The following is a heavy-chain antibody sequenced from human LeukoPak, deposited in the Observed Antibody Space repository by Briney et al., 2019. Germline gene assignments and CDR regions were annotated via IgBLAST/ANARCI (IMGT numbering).Heavy chain of an antibody. CDR3: AKDRAPMVRGVIDFDY. Sequence: PGRSLRLSCAASGFSFDEYATHWVRQAPGNGLEWVSGISWNSGTIGYADSVKGRFTISRDNAKNSLYLQMNSLRVEDTALYYCAKDRAPMVRGVIDFDYWGQGTLVTVSS. J-gene: IGHJ4*02. V-gene: IGHV3-9*01. CDR1: GFSFDEYA. CDR2: ISWNSGTI. D-gene: IGHD3-10*01.